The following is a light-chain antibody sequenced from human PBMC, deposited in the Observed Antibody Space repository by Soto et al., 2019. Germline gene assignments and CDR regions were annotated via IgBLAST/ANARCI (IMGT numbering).Light chain of an antibody. CDR1: QSVSYN. J-gene: IGKJ2*01. CDR3: HQYNNWPRT. CDR2: GAS. V-gene: IGKV3-15*01. Sequence: EIVMTQSPATLSVSPGERATLSCRASQSVSYNLAWYQQKPGQAPRLLIYGASTRATGIPARFSGSGSGTEFTLTISSLQSEDFVVYYCHQYNNWPRTFGQGTKLEIK.